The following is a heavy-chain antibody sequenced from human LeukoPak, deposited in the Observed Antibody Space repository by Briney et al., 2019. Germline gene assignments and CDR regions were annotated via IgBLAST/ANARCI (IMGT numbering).Heavy chain of an antibody. J-gene: IGHJ5*02. Sequence: ASEKVSCKASGYTFTSYGISWVRQAPGQGLEWMGWISAYNGNTYYAQKLQGRVTMTTDTSTSTAYMELRSLRSDDTAVYYCARDRCSSSCHGRNWFDPWGQGTLVTVSS. CDR1: GYTFTSYG. CDR2: ISAYNGNT. D-gene: IGHD6-13*01. CDR3: ARDRCSSSCHGRNWFDP. V-gene: IGHV1-18*01.